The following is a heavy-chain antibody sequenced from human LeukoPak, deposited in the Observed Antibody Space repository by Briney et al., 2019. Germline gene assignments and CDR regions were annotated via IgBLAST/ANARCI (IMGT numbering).Heavy chain of an antibody. CDR2: IIPILGIA. D-gene: IGHD5-24*01. J-gene: IGHJ4*02. CDR1: GGTFSSYA. CDR3: ARLGVGDGYKRFDY. Sequence: SVKVSCKASGGTFSSYAISWVRQAPGQGLEWMGRIIPILGIANYAQKFQGRVTITADKSTSTAYMELSSLRSEDTAVYYCARLGVGDGYKRFDYWGQGTLVTVSS. V-gene: IGHV1-69*04.